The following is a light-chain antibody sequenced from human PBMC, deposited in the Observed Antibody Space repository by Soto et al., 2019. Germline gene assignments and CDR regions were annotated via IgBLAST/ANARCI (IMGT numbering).Light chain of an antibody. Sequence: QSVLTQPASVSETPGQSITLSYTGTSSDIGAYNYVSWYQHRPGKAPKLLIFEVNSPPAGLSNRFSGSKSGNTASLTISGLQAEDDAIYYCSSYAASGVPVVFGGGTKVTVL. J-gene: IGLJ2*01. CDR2: EVN. V-gene: IGLV2-14*01. CDR3: SSYAASGVPVV. CDR1: SSDIGAYNY.